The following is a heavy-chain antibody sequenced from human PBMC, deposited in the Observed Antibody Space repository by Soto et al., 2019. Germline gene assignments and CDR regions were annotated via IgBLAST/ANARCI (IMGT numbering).Heavy chain of an antibody. D-gene: IGHD3-3*01. Sequence: GGSLRLSCAASGFTVGGNYMSWVRQAPGKGLEWVSVIYSGGSTYYADSVKGRFTISRDNSKNTLYLQMNSLRAEDTAVYYCARSRFGVVITPFDYWGQGTLVTVSS. V-gene: IGHV3-66*01. CDR2: IYSGGST. CDR1: GFTVGGNY. J-gene: IGHJ4*02. CDR3: ARSRFGVVITPFDY.